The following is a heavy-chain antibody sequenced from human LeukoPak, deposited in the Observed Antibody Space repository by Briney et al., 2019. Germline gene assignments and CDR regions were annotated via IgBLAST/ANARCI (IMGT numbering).Heavy chain of an antibody. D-gene: IGHD3-10*02. J-gene: IGHJ6*04. CDR1: GFTFDDYC. CDR2: ISSRGSTI. V-gene: IGHV3-48*04. Sequence: PGGSLTLSCAASGFTFDDYCMKWLRQAPGEGLEWLSYISSRGSTIYYADSVKGRFTISRDNPKNSLYLQMNSQRAEDTAVYYCAALGITMIGGVWGKGTPVTISS. CDR3: AALGITMIGGV.